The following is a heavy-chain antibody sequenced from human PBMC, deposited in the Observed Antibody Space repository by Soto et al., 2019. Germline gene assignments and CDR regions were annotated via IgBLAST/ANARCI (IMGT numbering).Heavy chain of an antibody. D-gene: IGHD5-12*01. J-gene: IGHJ4*02. Sequence: QVQLVQSGAEVKKPGSSVKVSCKASGGTFSSYAIRWVRQAPGQGLEWMGGIIPIFGTANDAQKFQGRVTITADESTSTAYMELSSLRSEDTAVYYCARGGVEMATSGYFDYWGQGTLVTVSS. CDR1: GGTFSSYA. CDR2: IIPIFGTA. CDR3: ARGGVEMATSGYFDY. V-gene: IGHV1-69*12.